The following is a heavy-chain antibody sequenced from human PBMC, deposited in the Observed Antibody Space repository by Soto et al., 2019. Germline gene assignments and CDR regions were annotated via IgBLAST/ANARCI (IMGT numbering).Heavy chain of an antibody. D-gene: IGHD2-15*01. CDR2: INHSGST. Sequence: SEALSLTCAVYGGSFSGYYRSWIRQPPGKGLEGIGEINHSGSTNYNPSLKSRVTISVDTSKDQFSLKLSSVAAADTAVYYCARGRGYCSGGSCPGAFDIWGQGTMVTVSS. CDR3: ARGRGYCSGGSCPGAFDI. V-gene: IGHV4-34*01. J-gene: IGHJ3*02. CDR1: GGSFSGYY.